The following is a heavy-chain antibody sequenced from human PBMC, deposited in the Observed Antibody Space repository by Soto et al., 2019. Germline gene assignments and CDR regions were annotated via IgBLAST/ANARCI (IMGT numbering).Heavy chain of an antibody. Sequence: PGGSLRLSCAASGFTFDDYAMHWVRQAPGKGLEWVSGISWNSGSIGYADSVKGRFTISRDNAKNSLYLQMNSLRAEDTALYYCAKDRVAATSYYFDYWGQGTLVTVSS. V-gene: IGHV3-9*01. J-gene: IGHJ4*02. CDR1: GFTFDDYA. D-gene: IGHD2-15*01. CDR3: AKDRVAATSYYFDY. CDR2: ISWNSGSI.